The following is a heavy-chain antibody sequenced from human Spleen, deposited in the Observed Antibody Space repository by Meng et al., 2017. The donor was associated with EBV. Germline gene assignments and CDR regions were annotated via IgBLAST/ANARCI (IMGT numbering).Heavy chain of an antibody. V-gene: IGHV4-39*07. CDR2: INFGGRI. Sequence: QESGPGLGKPSETLSLTCSVSGDSISGSTYYWDWFRQPPGKGLEWIASINFGGRIYYNPSLKSRVTISVDTSKNQFSLKLRSVTAADTAVYYCAREDNSSFDPWGQGTLVTVSS. J-gene: IGHJ5*02. D-gene: IGHD6-13*01. CDR1: GDSISGSTYY. CDR3: AREDNSSFDP.